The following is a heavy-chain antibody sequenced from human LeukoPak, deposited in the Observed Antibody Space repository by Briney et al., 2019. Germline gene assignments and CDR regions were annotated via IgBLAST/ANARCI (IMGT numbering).Heavy chain of an antibody. D-gene: IGHD3-3*01. J-gene: IGHJ4*02. CDR1: GYSISSGYY. CDR3: ARRSYDFWSGYDVAFFDY. CDR2: IYHSGST. V-gene: IGHV4-38-2*01. Sequence: SETLSLTCAVSGYSISSGYYWGWIRQPPGKGLEWIGSIYHSGSTYYNPSLKSRVTISVDTSKNQFSLELSSVTAADAAVYYCARRSYDFWSGYDVAFFDYWGQGTLVTVSS.